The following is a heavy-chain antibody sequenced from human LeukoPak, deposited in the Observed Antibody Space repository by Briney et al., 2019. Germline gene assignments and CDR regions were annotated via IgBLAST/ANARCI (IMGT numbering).Heavy chain of an antibody. CDR3: ARRGGYDPFDY. Sequence: SETLSLTCTFSRGSISSSSYYWGWIRHPPGKGLEWIGSIYYSGSTYYNPSFKSRVTISVDTSKNQFSLKLSSVTAADTAVYYCARRGGYDPFDYWGQGTLVTVSS. D-gene: IGHD5-12*01. CDR2: IYYSGST. J-gene: IGHJ4*02. CDR1: RGSISSSSYY. V-gene: IGHV4-39*01.